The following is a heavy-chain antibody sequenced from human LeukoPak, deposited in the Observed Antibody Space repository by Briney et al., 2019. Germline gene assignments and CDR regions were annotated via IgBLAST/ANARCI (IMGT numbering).Heavy chain of an antibody. D-gene: IGHD3-3*01. CDR2: TYYSEIT. Sequence: PSETLSLTCTVSGGSISSYYWSWIRQSPGKGLEWLGYTYYSEITNYNPSLKSRVTISVDTSKNQFSLKLSSVTAADTAVYYCARDRKYLRFLAPWGQGTLVTVSS. CDR3: ARDRKYLRFLAP. V-gene: IGHV4-59*12. J-gene: IGHJ5*02. CDR1: GGSISSYY.